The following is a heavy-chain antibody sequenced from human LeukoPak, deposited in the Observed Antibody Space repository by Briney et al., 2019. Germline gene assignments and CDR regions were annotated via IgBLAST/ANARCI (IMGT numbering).Heavy chain of an antibody. CDR2: IYHSGST. Sequence: SGTLSLTCAVSGGSISSSNWWSWVLQPPGKGLEWIGEIYHSGSTNYNPSLKSRVTISVDKSKNQFSLKLSSVTAADTAVYYCARGEVAVAGIGFCDWGQGTLVTVSS. D-gene: IGHD6-19*01. CDR3: ARGEVAVAGIGFCD. CDR1: GGSISSSNW. J-gene: IGHJ4*02. V-gene: IGHV4-4*02.